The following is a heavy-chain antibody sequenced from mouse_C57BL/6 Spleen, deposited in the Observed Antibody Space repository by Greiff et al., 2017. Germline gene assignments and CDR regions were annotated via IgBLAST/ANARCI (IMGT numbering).Heavy chain of an antibody. CDR2: IDPENGDT. CDR3: SYYGSSVFAY. CDR1: GFNIKDDY. J-gene: IGHJ3*01. V-gene: IGHV14-4*01. D-gene: IGHD1-1*01. Sequence: VQLQQSGAELVRPGASVKLSCTASGFNIKDDYMHWVKQRPEQGLEWIGWIDPENGDTEYASKFQGKATITADTSSNTAYLQLSSLTSEDTAVYYCSYYGSSVFAYWGQGTLVTVSA.